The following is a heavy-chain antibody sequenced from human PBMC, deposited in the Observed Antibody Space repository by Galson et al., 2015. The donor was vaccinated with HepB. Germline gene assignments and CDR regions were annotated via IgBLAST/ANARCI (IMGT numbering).Heavy chain of an antibody. CDR2: FDPEDGET. CDR1: GYTLTELS. V-gene: IGHV1-24*01. Sequence: VKVSCKVSGYTLTELSMHWVRQAPGKGLEWMGGFDPEDGETIYAQKFQGRVTMTEDTSTDTAYMELSSLRSEDTAVYYCATGDIAVAGTFDYWGQGTLVTVSS. J-gene: IGHJ4*02. D-gene: IGHD6-19*01. CDR3: ATGDIAVAGTFDY.